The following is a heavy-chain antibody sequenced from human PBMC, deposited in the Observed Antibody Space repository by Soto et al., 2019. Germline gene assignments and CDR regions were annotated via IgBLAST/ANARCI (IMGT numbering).Heavy chain of an antibody. CDR1: GDTFKNSV. V-gene: IGHV1-69*01. J-gene: IGHJ6*02. CDR3: VAELDFGKLSVV. D-gene: IGHD3-10*01. Sequence: QVQLVQSGVEVKKPGSSVMVSCKASGDTFKNSVIIWVRQAPGQGLEWMGGTIPLFGTTDYAQKFQGRLTITTDESTTTAYMEVSRLTSEDTSVYYCVAELDFGKLSVVWGQGTTVIVSS. CDR2: TIPLFGTT.